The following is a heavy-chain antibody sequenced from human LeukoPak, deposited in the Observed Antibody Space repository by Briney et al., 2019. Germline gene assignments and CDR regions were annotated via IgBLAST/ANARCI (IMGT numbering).Heavy chain of an antibody. V-gene: IGHV3-48*01. D-gene: IGHD2-21*02. J-gene: IGHJ4*02. Sequence: GGSLRLSCAASGFTFSGYSMNWSRQAPGKGLEWVSYISSGSSTIYYADSVRGRFTISRDNAKSSLYLRMNSLRAEDTAVYYCARGRADYYFDYWSQGTLVTVSS. CDR2: ISSGSSTI. CDR1: GFTFSGYS. CDR3: ARGRADYYFDY.